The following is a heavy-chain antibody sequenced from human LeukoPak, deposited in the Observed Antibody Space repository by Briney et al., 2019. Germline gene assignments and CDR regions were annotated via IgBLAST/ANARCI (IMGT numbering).Heavy chain of an antibody. V-gene: IGHV3-64*01. D-gene: IGHD3-10*01. Sequence: GGSLRLSCAASGFTFSSYAMHWVRQAPGKGLEYVSAISSNGGSTYYGNSVKGRFTISRDNSKNTLYLQMGSLRAEDMAVYYCARVFRSMVRGVIGAFDIWGQGTMVTVSS. CDR3: ARVFRSMVRGVIGAFDI. J-gene: IGHJ3*02. CDR2: ISSNGGST. CDR1: GFTFSSYA.